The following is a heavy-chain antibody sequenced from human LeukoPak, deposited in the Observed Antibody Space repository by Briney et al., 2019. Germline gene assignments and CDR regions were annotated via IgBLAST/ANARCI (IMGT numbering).Heavy chain of an antibody. Sequence: SETLSLTCTVSGYSISSGYYWGWIRQPPGKGLEWIGSIYHSGSTYYNPSLKSRVTISVDTSKNQFSLKLSSVTAADTAVYYCARVSMELRDAFDIWGQGTMVTVSS. CDR1: GYSISSGYY. D-gene: IGHD1-26*01. CDR3: ARVSMELRDAFDI. V-gene: IGHV4-38-2*02. CDR2: IYHSGST. J-gene: IGHJ3*02.